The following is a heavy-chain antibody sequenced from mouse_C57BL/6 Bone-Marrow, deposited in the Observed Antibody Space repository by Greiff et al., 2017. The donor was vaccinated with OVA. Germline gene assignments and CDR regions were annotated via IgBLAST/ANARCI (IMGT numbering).Heavy chain of an antibody. J-gene: IGHJ3*01. CDR3: TREILRSWFAD. Sequence: DVQLPESGTVLARPGASVQMSCKTSGYTFTSYWMPWVKQRPGQGLEWIGAIYPGHSDPSYNQKFNGKAQLTAVTAASTAYMELSSLTKEDSAVYYCTREILRSWFADWGQGTLVTVSA. V-gene: IGHV1-5*01. CDR2: IYPGHSDP. D-gene: IGHD1-1*01. CDR1: GYTFTSYW.